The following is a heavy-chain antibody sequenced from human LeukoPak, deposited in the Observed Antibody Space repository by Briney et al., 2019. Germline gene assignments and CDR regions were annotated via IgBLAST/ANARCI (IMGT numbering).Heavy chain of an antibody. Sequence: SETLSLTCTVSGYSISSGYYWGWIRQPPGKGLEWIGSIYHSGSTYYNPSLKSRVTISVDTSKNQFSLKLSSVTAADTAVYYCAREQESYDSSGYKYYFDYWGQGTLVTVSS. D-gene: IGHD3-22*01. J-gene: IGHJ4*02. CDR3: AREQESYDSSGYKYYFDY. CDR1: GYSISSGYY. V-gene: IGHV4-38-2*02. CDR2: IYHSGST.